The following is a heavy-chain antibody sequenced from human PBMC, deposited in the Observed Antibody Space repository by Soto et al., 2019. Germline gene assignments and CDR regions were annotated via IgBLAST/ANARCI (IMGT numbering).Heavy chain of an antibody. CDR1: GVSFSGDW. Sequence: PGGSLRLSCAASGVSFSGDWMARVRQAPGKGLEWVSVIYSGGSTYYADSVKGRFTISRDNSKNTLYLQMNSLRAEDTAVYYCARDRGDLTHAFDIWGQGTMVTVSS. CDR3: ARDRGDLTHAFDI. D-gene: IGHD2-21*02. J-gene: IGHJ3*02. CDR2: IYSGGST. V-gene: IGHV3-53*01.